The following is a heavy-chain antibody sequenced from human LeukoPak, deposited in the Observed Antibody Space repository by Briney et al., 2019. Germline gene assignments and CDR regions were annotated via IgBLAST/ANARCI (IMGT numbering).Heavy chain of an antibody. D-gene: IGHD3-22*01. CDR2: ISSSGSTI. Sequence: GGSLRLSCAASGFTFSDYYMSWIRQAPGKGLEWVSYISSSGSTIFYADSVKGRFTISRDNSKNTLYLQMNSLRAEDTAVYYCAKDQSYDSSGYPLGAFDIWGQGTMVTVSS. CDR3: AKDQSYDSSGYPLGAFDI. J-gene: IGHJ3*02. CDR1: GFTFSDYY. V-gene: IGHV3-11*01.